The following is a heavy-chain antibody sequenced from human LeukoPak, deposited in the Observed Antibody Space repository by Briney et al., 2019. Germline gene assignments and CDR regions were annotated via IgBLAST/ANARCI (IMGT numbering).Heavy chain of an antibody. J-gene: IGHJ5*02. D-gene: IGHD6-13*01. Sequence: ASVKVSCKASGYTFTSYGISWVRQAPGQGLEWMGWISAYNGNTNYAQKLQGRVTMTTDTSTSTAYMELRSLRSDDTAVYYCARFVVSSSWYPVRKGKPRFDPWGQGTLVTVSS. CDR3: ARFVVSSSWYPVRKGKPRFDP. CDR2: ISAYNGNT. CDR1: GYTFTSYG. V-gene: IGHV1-18*01.